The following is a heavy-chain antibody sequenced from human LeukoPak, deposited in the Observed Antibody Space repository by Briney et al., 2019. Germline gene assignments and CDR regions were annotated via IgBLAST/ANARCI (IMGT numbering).Heavy chain of an antibody. J-gene: IGHJ4*02. D-gene: IGHD3-22*01. Sequence: GRSLRLSCAPSGFTFSDYYTSWIRQAPRNWLGWVSYISSSVSTIYYADSVKGRFTISRDNAKISLYLQMDGLRAEDTAVYYCAREAYYDSSGSFDYWGQGTLVTVSS. CDR1: GFTFSDYY. V-gene: IGHV3-11*01. CDR3: AREAYYDSSGSFDY. CDR2: ISSSVSTI.